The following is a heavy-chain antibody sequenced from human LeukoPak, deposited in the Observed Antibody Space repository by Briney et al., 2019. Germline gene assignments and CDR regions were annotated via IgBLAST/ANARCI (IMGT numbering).Heavy chain of an antibody. CDR1: GGSISSYY. V-gene: IGHV4-4*07. Sequence: SETLSLTCTVSGGSISSYYWSWIRQPAGKGLEWIGRIYTSGSTNYNPSLKSRVTMSVDTSKNQFSLKLSSVTAAATAVYYCARDLRITMVRGVIRGGPNWFDPWGQGTLVTVSS. CDR3: ARDLRITMVRGVIRGGPNWFDP. J-gene: IGHJ5*02. D-gene: IGHD3-10*01. CDR2: IYTSGST.